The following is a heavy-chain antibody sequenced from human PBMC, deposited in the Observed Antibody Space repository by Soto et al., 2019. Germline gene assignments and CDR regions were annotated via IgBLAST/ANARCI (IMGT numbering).Heavy chain of an antibody. V-gene: IGHV1-3*01. Sequence: SAKVSCTASGCTFTSYAMHWVRQAPGQRLEWMGWINAGNGNTKYSQKFQGRVTITRDTSASTAYMELSSLRSEDTAVYYCARDYNWKELDYWGQGTLVTVSS. CDR1: GCTFTSYA. J-gene: IGHJ4*02. CDR3: ARDYNWKELDY. CDR2: INAGNGNT. D-gene: IGHD1-20*01.